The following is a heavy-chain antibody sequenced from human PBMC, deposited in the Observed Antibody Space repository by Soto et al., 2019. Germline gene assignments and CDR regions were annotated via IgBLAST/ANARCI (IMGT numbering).Heavy chain of an antibody. J-gene: IGHJ6*02. CDR2: IIPIFGTA. V-gene: IGHV1-69*01. Sequence: QVQLVQSGAEVKKPGSSVKVSCKASGGTFSSYAISWVRQAPGQGLEWMGGIIPIFGTANYAQKFQGRVTITPDESTRTAYMELSSLRSEDTAVYYCASANIVVVTATPEYYGMDIWGQGNTVTVS. CDR1: GGTFSSYA. CDR3: ASANIVVVTATPEYYGMDI. D-gene: IGHD2-21*02.